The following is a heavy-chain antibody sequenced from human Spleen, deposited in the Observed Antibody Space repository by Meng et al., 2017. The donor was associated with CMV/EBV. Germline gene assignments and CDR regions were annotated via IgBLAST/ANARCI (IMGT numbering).Heavy chain of an antibody. J-gene: IGHJ6*02. D-gene: IGHD5-18*01. CDR1: GYTFTVQY. Sequence: ASVKVSCKASGYTFTVQYMHWVRQAPGQGLEWMGWINPNSGGTNYAQKFQGRVTMTRDTSISTAYMEVTRLRSDDTAVYYCLRGYRYGSGGMDVWGQGTTVTVSS. CDR2: INPNSGGT. CDR3: LRGYRYGSGGMDV. V-gene: IGHV1-2*02.